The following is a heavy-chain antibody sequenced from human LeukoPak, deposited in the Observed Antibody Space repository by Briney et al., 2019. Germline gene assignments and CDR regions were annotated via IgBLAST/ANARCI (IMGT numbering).Heavy chain of an antibody. CDR1: GFTFSSYN. V-gene: IGHV3-48*04. J-gene: IGHJ3*02. Sequence: GGSLRLSCAASGFTFSSYNINWVRQAPGKGLEWVSYISSSSNTIYYADSVKGRFTISRDNAKNSLFLQMNSLRAEDTAVYYCAREEGVQLWSDAFDIWGQGTMVTVSS. CDR2: ISSSSNTI. D-gene: IGHD5-18*01. CDR3: AREEGVQLWSDAFDI.